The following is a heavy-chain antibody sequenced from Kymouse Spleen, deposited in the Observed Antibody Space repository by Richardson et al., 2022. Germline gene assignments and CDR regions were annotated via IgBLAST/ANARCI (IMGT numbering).Heavy chain of an antibody. V-gene: IGHV3-21*03. CDR1: GFTFSSYS. CDR3: ARESYDFWSGSYYYYGMDV. CDR2: ISSSSSYI. Sequence: EVQLVESGGGLVKPGGSLRLSCAASGFTFSSYSMNWVRQAPGKGLEWVSSISSSSSYIYYADSVKGRFTISRDNAKNSLYLQMNSLRAEDTAVYYCARESYDFWSGSYYYYGMDVWGQGTTVTVSS. J-gene: IGHJ6*02. D-gene: IGHD3-3*01.